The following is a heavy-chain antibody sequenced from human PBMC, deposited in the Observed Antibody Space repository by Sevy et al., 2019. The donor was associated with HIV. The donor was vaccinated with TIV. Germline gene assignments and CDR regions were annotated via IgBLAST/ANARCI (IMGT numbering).Heavy chain of an antibody. CDR2: INQDGSQK. D-gene: IGHD2-21*01. Sequence: GGSLRLSCATSEFTFSRYWMTWVRQAPGKGLEWVVYINQDGSQKSYVDSVKGRFTISRDNSKNSLFLQMNSLRAEDMAVYYCARARPLGDLDHFDRWGQGTLVTVSS. CDR3: ARARPLGDLDHFDR. J-gene: IGHJ4*02. CDR1: EFTFSRYW. V-gene: IGHV3-7*03.